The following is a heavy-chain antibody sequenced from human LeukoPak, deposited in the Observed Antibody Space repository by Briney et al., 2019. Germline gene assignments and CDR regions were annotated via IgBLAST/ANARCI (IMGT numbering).Heavy chain of an antibody. V-gene: IGHV3-48*03. D-gene: IGHD3-22*01. Sequence: GGSLRLSCAASGFSFSSYEMNWVRQAPGKGLEWVSYISSSGSTIYYADSVKGRFTISRDNAKNSLYLQMNSLRAEDTAVYYCARGGGDSSGYYYVARYYYYYYMDVWGKGTTVTISS. CDR3: ARGGGDSSGYYYVARYYYYYYMDV. CDR2: ISSSGSTI. CDR1: GFSFSSYE. J-gene: IGHJ6*03.